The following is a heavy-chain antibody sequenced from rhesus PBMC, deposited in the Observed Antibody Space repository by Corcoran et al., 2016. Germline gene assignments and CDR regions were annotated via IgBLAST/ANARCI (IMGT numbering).Heavy chain of an antibody. V-gene: IGHV4S10*01. D-gene: IGHD2-39*02. Sequence: QVQLQESGPGVVKPSETLSLTCAVSGGSISDSYRLSWIRQPPGKGREWIGYIYGSSTTTTYYPSLKSPVTIYKDTSKNQFSLKLSSVTAADTAVYYCARYVVVVSATRFDYWGQGVLVTVSS. CDR3: ARYVVVVSATRFDY. J-gene: IGHJ4*01. CDR1: GGSISDSYR. CDR2: IYGSSTTT.